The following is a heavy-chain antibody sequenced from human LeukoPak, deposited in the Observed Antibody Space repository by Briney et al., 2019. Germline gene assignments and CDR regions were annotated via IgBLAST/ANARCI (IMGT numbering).Heavy chain of an antibody. CDR3: ARLSIGYCSGGNCYGGS. Sequence: GHSLKISCKGSGFSVTSYLIAWVRQMPGKRLEWVGIIYAGNSDTRYSTSFQGQATSSADKSINTAYLQWSSLKASDTAMYYCARLSIGYCSGGNCYGGSWGQGTLVTVSS. CDR1: GFSVTSYL. J-gene: IGHJ5*02. CDR2: IYAGNSDT. V-gene: IGHV5-51*01. D-gene: IGHD2-15*01.